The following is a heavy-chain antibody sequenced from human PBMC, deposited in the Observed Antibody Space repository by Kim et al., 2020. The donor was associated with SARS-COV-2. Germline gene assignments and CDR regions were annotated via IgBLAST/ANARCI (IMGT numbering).Heavy chain of an antibody. CDR3: AKDLRRRSGSWYYFES. Sequence: ASVKVSCKTSGYTFTDYAMHWVRQAPGQSLEWMGWINPLNGNTKYSQDFQGRVTISSDTFATTVFMELSSLRSEDTALYYCAKDLRRRSGSWYYFESWGQRTLVTVSS. CDR1: GYTFTDYA. D-gene: IGHD6-25*01. V-gene: IGHV1-3*01. CDR2: INPLNGNT. J-gene: IGHJ4*02.